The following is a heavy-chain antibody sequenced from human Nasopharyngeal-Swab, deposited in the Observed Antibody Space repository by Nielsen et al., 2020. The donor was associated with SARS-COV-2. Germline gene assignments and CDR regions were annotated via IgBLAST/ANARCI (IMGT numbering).Heavy chain of an antibody. J-gene: IGHJ3*02. Sequence: TLSLTCTVSGCSIISGGYYWSWIRQHPGKGLEWIGYIYYSGSTYYNPSLKSRVTISVDTSKNQFSLKLSSVTAADTAVYYCARVLTRNLVVALVLDAFDIWGQGTMVTVSS. V-gene: IGHV4-31*03. CDR2: IYYSGST. CDR3: ARVLTRNLVVALVLDAFDI. D-gene: IGHD2-15*01. CDR1: GCSIISGGYY.